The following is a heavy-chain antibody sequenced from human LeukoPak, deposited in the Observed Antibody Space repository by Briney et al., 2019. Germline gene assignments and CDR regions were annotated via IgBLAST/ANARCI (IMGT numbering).Heavy chain of an antibody. Sequence: GGSLRLSCAASGFTFSSHEMNWFRQAPGKGLEWVSYISSSGSNIYYAESVKGRFTISRDNAKNSLYLQMNSLRAEDTAVYYCAREWELDYWGQGTLVTVSS. CDR2: ISSSGSNI. CDR3: AREWELDY. V-gene: IGHV3-48*03. CDR1: GFTFSSHE. J-gene: IGHJ4*02. D-gene: IGHD1-26*01.